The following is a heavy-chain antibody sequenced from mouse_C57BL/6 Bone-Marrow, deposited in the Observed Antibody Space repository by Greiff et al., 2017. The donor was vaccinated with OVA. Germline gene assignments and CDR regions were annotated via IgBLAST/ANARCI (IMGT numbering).Heavy chain of an antibody. V-gene: IGHV1-81*01. CDR2: IYPRSGNT. J-gene: IGHJ4*01. Sequence: VKLQESGAELARPGASVKLSCKASGYTFTSYGISWVKQRTGQGLEWIGEIYPRSGNTYYNEKFKGKATLTADKSSSTAYMELRSLTSEDSAVYFCARGRGAMDYWGQGTSVTVSS. CDR1: GYTFTSYG. D-gene: IGHD1-1*01. CDR3: ARGRGAMDY.